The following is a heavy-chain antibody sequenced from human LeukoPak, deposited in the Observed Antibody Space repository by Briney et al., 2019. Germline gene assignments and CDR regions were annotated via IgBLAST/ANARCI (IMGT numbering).Heavy chain of an antibody. CDR3: VRGLWELGD. D-gene: IGHD1-26*01. Sequence: ASVKVSCKASGYTFTSYDINWVRQGTGQGLEWTGLMSPNSGSTGYAQKFQGRVTMTRNAAISTAYMELNSLRSEDTAVYYCVRGLWELGDWRQGTLVTVSP. J-gene: IGHJ4*02. V-gene: IGHV1-8*02. CDR2: MSPNSGST. CDR1: GYTFTSYD.